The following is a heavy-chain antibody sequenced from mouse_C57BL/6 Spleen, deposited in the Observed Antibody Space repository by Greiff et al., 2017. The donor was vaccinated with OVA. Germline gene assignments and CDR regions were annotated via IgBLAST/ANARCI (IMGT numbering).Heavy chain of an antibody. Sequence: VQLQQSGAELAKPGASVKLSCKASGYTFTSYWMHWVKQRPGQGLEWIGYINPSSGYTKYNQKFKDKATLTADKSSSTAYMQLSSLTYEYSAVYYCARSLITTVVALDYWGQGTTLTVSS. CDR2: INPSSGYT. V-gene: IGHV1-7*01. CDR1: GYTFTSYW. CDR3: ARSLITTVVALDY. J-gene: IGHJ2*01. D-gene: IGHD1-1*01.